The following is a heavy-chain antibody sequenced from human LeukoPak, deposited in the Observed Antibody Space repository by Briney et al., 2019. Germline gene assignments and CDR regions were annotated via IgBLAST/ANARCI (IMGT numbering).Heavy chain of an antibody. CDR2: ISGSGGST. CDR1: GFTFSSYA. D-gene: IGHD5-18*01. V-gene: IGHV3-23*01. Sequence: GGSLRLSCAASGFTFSSYAMSWVRQAPGKGLEWVSAISGSGGSTYYADSVKGRFTISRDNSKNTLYLQMNSLRAEDTAVYYCALAGYSYGYYYYYMDVWGKGTTVTVSS. J-gene: IGHJ6*03. CDR3: ALAGYSYGYYYYYMDV.